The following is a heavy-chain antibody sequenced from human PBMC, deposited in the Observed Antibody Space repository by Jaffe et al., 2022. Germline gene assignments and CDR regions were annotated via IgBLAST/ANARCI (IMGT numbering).Heavy chain of an antibody. CDR1: GFTFSSYS. J-gene: IGHJ3*02. CDR2: ISSSSSYI. Sequence: EVQLVESGGGLVKPGGSLRLSCAASGFTFSSYSMNWVRQAPGKGLEWVSSISSSSSYIYYADSVKGRFTISRDNAKNSLYLQMNSLRAEDTAVYYCARPARSPYGDYFNLDAFDIWGQGTMVTVSS. V-gene: IGHV3-21*01. D-gene: IGHD4-17*01. CDR3: ARPARSPYGDYFNLDAFDI.